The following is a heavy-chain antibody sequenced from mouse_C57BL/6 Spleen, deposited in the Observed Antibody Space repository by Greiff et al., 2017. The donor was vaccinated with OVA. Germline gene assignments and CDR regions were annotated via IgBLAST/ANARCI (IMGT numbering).Heavy chain of an antibody. Sequence: EVQVVESEGGLVQPGSSMKLSCTASGFTFSDYYMAWVRQVPEKGLEWVANINYDGSSTYYLDSLKSRFIISRDNAKNILYLQMSSLKSEDTATYYCARDVGDYYGSSPYAMDYWGQGTSVTVSS. CDR1: GFTFSDYY. CDR2: INYDGSST. D-gene: IGHD1-1*01. CDR3: ARDVGDYYGSSPYAMDY. J-gene: IGHJ4*01. V-gene: IGHV5-16*01.